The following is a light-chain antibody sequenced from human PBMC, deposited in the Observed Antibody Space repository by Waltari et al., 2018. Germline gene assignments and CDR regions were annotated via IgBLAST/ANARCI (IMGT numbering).Light chain of an antibody. J-gene: IGLJ2*01. CDR1: SSDSGGFNY. Sequence: SALTQPDSVSGSPGQSITISCSGISSDSGGFNYVSWYQQHPGEAPKVIIYYTTNRPSGVSTRFSGSKAGSSASLTISGLQPEDEADYYCCSFTSSTTGIFGGGTKLTVL. V-gene: IGLV2-14*03. CDR2: YTT. CDR3: CSFTSSTTGI.